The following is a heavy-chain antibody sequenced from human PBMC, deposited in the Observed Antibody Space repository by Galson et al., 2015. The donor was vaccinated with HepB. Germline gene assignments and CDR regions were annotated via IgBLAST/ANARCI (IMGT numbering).Heavy chain of an antibody. CDR2: ISYDGSNK. V-gene: IGHV3-30*04. CDR3: ARDGPVGGWEEWAGYFDY. Sequence: SLRLSCAASGFTFSSYAMHWVRQAPGKGLEWVAVISYDGSNKYYADSVKGRFTISRDNSKNTLYLQMNSLRAEDTAVYYCARDGPVGGWEEWAGYFDYWGQGTLVTVSS. J-gene: IGHJ4*02. CDR1: GFTFSSYA. D-gene: IGHD6-19*01.